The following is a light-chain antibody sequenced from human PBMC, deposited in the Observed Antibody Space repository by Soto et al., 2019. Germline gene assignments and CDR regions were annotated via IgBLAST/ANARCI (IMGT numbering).Light chain of an antibody. V-gene: IGLV2-8*01. J-gene: IGLJ1*01. CDR2: EVT. Sequence: QSVLTQPPSASGSPGQSVTISCTGTSSDVGGYNFVSWYQQHPGKAPKLMIYEVTKRPSGVPDRFSGSKSGNTASLTVPGLQAEDEADYYCSSYTGSNNYVLGTANKVTV. CDR3: SSYTGSNNYV. CDR1: SSDVGGYNF.